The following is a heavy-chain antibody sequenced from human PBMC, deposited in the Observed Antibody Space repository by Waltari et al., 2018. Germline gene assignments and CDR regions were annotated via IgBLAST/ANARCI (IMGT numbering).Heavy chain of an antibody. J-gene: IGHJ3*02. CDR2: FDPEDGET. D-gene: IGHD6-13*01. V-gene: IGHV1-24*01. CDR3: AGIAAAGICAFDI. Sequence: VQLVQSGAEVKKPGESLKVSCKVSGYTLTALSMHWVRQAPGKGLEWMGGFDPEDGETIYAQKFQGRVTMTEDTSTDTAYMELSSLRSEDTAVYYCAGIAAAGICAFDIWGQGTMVTVSS. CDR1: GYTLTALS.